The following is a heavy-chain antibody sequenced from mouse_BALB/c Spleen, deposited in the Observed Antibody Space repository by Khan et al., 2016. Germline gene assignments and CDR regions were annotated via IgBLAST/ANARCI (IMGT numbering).Heavy chain of an antibody. CDR2: IWGDGRT. V-gene: IGHV2-6-7*01. CDR3: SSDYDGFAY. J-gene: IGHJ3*01. Sequence: QVQLKESGPGLVAPSQSLSITCTVSGFSLTGYGVNWVRQPPGTGLEWLGKIWGDGRTDYTSALKSRVSISKDNSKSQVFLKMNSLQTDDTANYYCSSDYDGFAYWGQGTLVIVSA. D-gene: IGHD2-12*01. CDR1: GFSLTGYG.